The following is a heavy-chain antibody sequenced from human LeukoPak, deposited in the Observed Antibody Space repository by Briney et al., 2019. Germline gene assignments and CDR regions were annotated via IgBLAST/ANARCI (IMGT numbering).Heavy chain of an antibody. CDR1: GFTFSSQW. V-gene: IGHV3-21*01. J-gene: IGHJ4*02. D-gene: IGHD1-14*01. Sequence: GGSLRLSCAASGFTFSSQWMSWVRQAPGKGLEWVSSISTSSSYIHYADSVKGRFTISRDNAKNSLYLQMNSLRAEDTAVYYCARGTLNIPGEHGAFDYWGQGTLVTVSS. CDR2: ISTSSSYI. CDR3: ARGTLNIPGEHGAFDY.